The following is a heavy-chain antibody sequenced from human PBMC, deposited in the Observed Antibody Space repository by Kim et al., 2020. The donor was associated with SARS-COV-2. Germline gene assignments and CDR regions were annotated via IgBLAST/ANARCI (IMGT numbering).Heavy chain of an antibody. CDR1: GYTFTTYA. J-gene: IGHJ6*03. D-gene: IGHD1-26*01. CDR3: AIVKREHTEPAYFYMDV. V-gene: IGHV7-4-1*02. CDR2: INTNTGNP. Sequence: ASVKVSCKASGYTFTTYAINWVRQAPGQGLECMGWINTNTGNPTYAQGFTGRFVFSLDTSVSTAYLQISSLTAEDTAVYYCAIVKREHTEPAYFYMDVWG.